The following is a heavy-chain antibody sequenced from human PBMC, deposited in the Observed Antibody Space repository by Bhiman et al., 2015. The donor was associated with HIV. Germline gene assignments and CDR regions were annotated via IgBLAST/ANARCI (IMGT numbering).Heavy chain of an antibody. CDR2: IKQDGSEK. D-gene: IGHD3-3*01. Sequence: EVQLVESGGGLVQPGGSLRLSCAASGFTFSSYWMSWVRQAPGKGLEWVANIKQDGSEKYYVDSVKGRFTISRDNAKNSLYLQMNSLRAEDTAVYYCARERGNVVTIFGVVIGPYYFDYWARERWSPSPQ. J-gene: IGHJ4*02. V-gene: IGHV3-7*01. CDR3: ARERGNVVTIFGVVIGPYYFDY. CDR1: GFTFSSYW.